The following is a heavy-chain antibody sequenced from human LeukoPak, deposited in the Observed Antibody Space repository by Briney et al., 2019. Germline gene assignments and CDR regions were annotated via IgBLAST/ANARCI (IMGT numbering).Heavy chain of an antibody. J-gene: IGHJ5*02. D-gene: IGHD6-19*01. CDR2: IKQDGSEK. Sequence: PGGSLRLSCAASGFTFSSYWMSWVRQAPGKGLEWVANIKQDGSEKYYVDSVKGRFTISRDNAKNSLYLQMNSLRAEDTAVYYCARVLGRSSGSAPFDPWGQGTLVTVSS. CDR3: ARVLGRSSGSAPFDP. V-gene: IGHV3-7*01. CDR1: GFTFSSYW.